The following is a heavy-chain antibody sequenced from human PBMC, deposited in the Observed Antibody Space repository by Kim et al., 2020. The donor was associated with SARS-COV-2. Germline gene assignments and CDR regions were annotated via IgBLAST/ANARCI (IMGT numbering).Heavy chain of an antibody. D-gene: IGHD3-10*01. CDR3: ARVGSGSYWGNFDY. CDR2: ISYDGSNK. J-gene: IGHJ4*02. CDR1: GFTFSSYA. Sequence: GGSLRLSCAASGFTFSSYAMHWVRQAPGKGLEWVAVISYDGSNKYYADSVKGRFTISRDNSKNTLYLQMNSLRAEDTAVYYCARVGSGSYWGNFDYWGQGTLVTVSS. V-gene: IGHV3-30*04.